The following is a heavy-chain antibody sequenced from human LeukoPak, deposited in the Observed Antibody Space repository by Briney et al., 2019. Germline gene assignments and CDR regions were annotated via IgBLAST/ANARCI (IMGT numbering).Heavy chain of an antibody. V-gene: IGHV3-49*03. D-gene: IGHD4-11*01. CDR2: IRSKAYGGTT. CDR1: GFTFGDYA. CDR3: TRVPPDYHYYYYYYMDV. Sequence: GGSLRLSCTASGFTFGDYAMSWFRQAPGKGLEWVGFIRSKAYGGTTEYAASVKGRFTISRDDSKSIAYLQMNSLKTEDTAVYYCTRVPPDYHYYYYYYMDVWGQGTLVTVSS. J-gene: IGHJ6*03.